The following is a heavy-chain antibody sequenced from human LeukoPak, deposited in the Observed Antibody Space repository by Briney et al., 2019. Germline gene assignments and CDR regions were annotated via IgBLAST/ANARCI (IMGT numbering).Heavy chain of an antibody. V-gene: IGHV1-8*01. CDR2: MNPNSGNT. CDR1: GYTFTSYD. J-gene: IGHJ5*02. D-gene: IGHD3-3*01. CDR3: ARVPTALKDFWSGYYSRDWFDP. Sequence: GASVKVSCKASGYTFTSYDINWVRQATGQGLEWMGWMNPNSGNTGYAQKFQGRVTMTRNTSISTAYMELSSLRSEDTAVYYCARVPTALKDFWSGYYSRDWFDPWGQGTPVTVSS.